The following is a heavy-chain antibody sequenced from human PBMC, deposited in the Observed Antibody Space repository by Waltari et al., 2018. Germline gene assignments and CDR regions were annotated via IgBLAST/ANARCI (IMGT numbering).Heavy chain of an antibody. CDR1: GGTFSSYA. J-gene: IGHJ4*02. V-gene: IGHV1-69*01. CDR3: ARDAYCSSTSCSDY. CDR2: IIPIFGTA. Sequence: QVQLVQSGADVKKPGSSVKVSCKASGGTFSSYAISWVRQAPGQGLEWMGGIIPIFGTANYAQKFQGRVTITADESTSTAYMELSSLRSEDTAVYYCARDAYCSSTSCSDYWGQGTLVTVSS. D-gene: IGHD2-2*01.